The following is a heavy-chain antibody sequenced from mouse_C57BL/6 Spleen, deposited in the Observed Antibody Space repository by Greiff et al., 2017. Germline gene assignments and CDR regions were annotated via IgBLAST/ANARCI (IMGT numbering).Heavy chain of an antibody. J-gene: IGHJ1*03. V-gene: IGHV1-22*01. CDR1: GYTFTDYN. D-gene: IGHD4-1*01. Sequence: EVQLQQSGPELVKPGASVKMSCKASGYTFTDYNMHWVKQSHGKSLEWIGYINPNNGGTSYNQKFKGKATLTVNKSSSTAYMELRSLTSEDSAVYYCATKLGQGYFDVWGTGTTVTVSS. CDR2: INPNNGGT. CDR3: ATKLGQGYFDV.